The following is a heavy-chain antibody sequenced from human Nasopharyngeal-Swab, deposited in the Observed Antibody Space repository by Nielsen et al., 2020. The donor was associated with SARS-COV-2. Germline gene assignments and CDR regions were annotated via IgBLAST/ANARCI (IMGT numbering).Heavy chain of an antibody. CDR2: ISGSGDTT. CDR3: AKAPYLRSLDV. V-gene: IGHV3-23*01. D-gene: IGHD2-21*01. J-gene: IGHJ6*02. CDR1: GFTFNNYN. Sequence: GESLKISCAASGFTFNNYNFNWVRQAPGKGLEWVSIISGSGDTTYYADSVNDRFTISRDNSKNTLYLQMNSLRVEDTALYYCAKAPYLRSLDVWGQGTTVTVSS.